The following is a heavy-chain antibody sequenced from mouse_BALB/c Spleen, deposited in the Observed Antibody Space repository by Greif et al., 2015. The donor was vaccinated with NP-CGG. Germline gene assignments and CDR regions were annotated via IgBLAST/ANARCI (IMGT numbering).Heavy chain of an antibody. V-gene: IGHV2-6-7*01. CDR1: GFSLTGYG. D-gene: IGHD2-10*02. CDR3: AREGYGNYVNAMDY. CDR2: IWGDGST. J-gene: IGHJ4*01. Sequence: VQVVESGPGLVAPSQSLSITCTVSGFSLTGYGVSWVRQPPGKGLEWLGMIWGDGSTDYNSALKSRLSISKDNSKSQVFLKMNSLQTDDTARYYCAREGYGNYVNAMDYWGQGTSVTVSS.